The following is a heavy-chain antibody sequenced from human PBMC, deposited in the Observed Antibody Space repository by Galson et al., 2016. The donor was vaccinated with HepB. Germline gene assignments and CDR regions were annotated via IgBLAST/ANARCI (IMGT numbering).Heavy chain of an antibody. V-gene: IGHV1-18*01. J-gene: IGHJ4*01. Sequence: SVKVSCKASGYTFTNYGIIWVRHAPGQGLEWMGWISAYNGDTNYAQKFQGRVTMTTDTSTSTAYLDLRSLGSDDTAVYYCARDLKWRNYDFWSRIQVGYFDDWGHGTLATVSS. CDR2: ISAYNGDT. CDR1: GYTFTNYG. CDR3: ARDLKWRNYDFWSRIQVGYFDD. D-gene: IGHD3-3*01.